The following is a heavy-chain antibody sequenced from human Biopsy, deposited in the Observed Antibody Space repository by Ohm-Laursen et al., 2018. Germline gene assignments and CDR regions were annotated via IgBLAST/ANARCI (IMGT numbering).Heavy chain of an antibody. CDR3: ARAVDYYDPYYYYGLDV. D-gene: IGHD3-16*01. CDR1: GGSISSNSYY. V-gene: IGHV4-39*07. J-gene: IGHJ6*02. CDR2: DYYSGST. Sequence: GTLSLTCTVSGGSISSNSYYWGWIRQSPGKGLEWVGSDYYSGSTYYNPSLKSRVTISVDTSKNQFSLKLRSVTAADTAVYYCARAVDYYDPYYYYGLDVWGQGTTVTVSS.